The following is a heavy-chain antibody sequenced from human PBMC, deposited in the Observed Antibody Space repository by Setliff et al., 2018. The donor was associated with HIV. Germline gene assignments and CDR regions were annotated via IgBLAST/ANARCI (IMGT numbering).Heavy chain of an antibody. CDR3: ARGGLRQWNGF. V-gene: IGHV4-39*02. CDR2: IYHDGNT. CDR1: GGSYSSTFHY. D-gene: IGHD3-3*01. Sequence: LSLTCTASGGSYSSTFHYWVWIRQPPGKGLEWVGSIYHDGNTYYNPSLESRVTISADTSETHFSLRLTSVTAADTGVYYCARGGLRQWNGFWGQGTLVTVSS. J-gene: IGHJ4*02.